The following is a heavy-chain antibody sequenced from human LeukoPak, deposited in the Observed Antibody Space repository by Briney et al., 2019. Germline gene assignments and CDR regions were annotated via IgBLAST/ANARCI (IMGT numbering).Heavy chain of an antibody. D-gene: IGHD3-22*01. V-gene: IGHV1-2*02. J-gene: IGHJ4*02. Sequence: ASVKVSCRASGYTFTGYYMHWVRQAPGQGLEWMGWINPNSGGTNYAQKFQGRVTMTRDTSISTAYMELSRLRSDDTAVYYCARVEYYDSSGYYYWGQGTLVTVSS. CDR2: INPNSGGT. CDR1: GYTFTGYY. CDR3: ARVEYYDSSGYYY.